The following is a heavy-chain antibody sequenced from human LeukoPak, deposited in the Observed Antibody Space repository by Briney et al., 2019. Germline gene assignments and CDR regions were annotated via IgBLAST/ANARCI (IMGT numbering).Heavy chain of an antibody. CDR1: AFIFSGHW. CDR3: ARDGFSSAINS. Sequence: GGSLRLSCEGSAFIFSGHWMNWVRQTPGKGLEWVASIKEDGSERQYVDSVKGRFTISRDNAKNSLYLQMNSLRAEDTAVYYCARDGFSSAINSWGQGTLVTVSS. V-gene: IGHV3-7*01. J-gene: IGHJ4*02. CDR2: IKEDGSER. D-gene: IGHD2-21*02.